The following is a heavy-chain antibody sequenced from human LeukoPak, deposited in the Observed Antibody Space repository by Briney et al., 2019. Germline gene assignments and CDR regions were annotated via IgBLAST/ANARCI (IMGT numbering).Heavy chain of an antibody. CDR3: ARDRSGSYNQPYNWFDP. CDR1: GYTFTGYY. V-gene: IGHV1-2*02. D-gene: IGHD1-26*01. CDR2: INPNSGGT. J-gene: IGHJ5*02. Sequence: VASVKVSCKASGYTFTGYYMHWVRQAPGQGLEWMGWINPNSGGTNYAQKFQGRVTMTRDTSISTAYMELSRLRSDDTAVYYCARDRSGSYNQPYNWFDPWGQGTLVTVSS.